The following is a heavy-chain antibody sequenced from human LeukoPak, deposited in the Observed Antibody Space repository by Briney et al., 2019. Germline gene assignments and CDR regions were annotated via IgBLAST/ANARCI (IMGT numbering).Heavy chain of an antibody. CDR3: AKTTAGNSSGRNPGWPVDY. CDR1: GFTFNSYA. CDR2: VSGSGGIT. V-gene: IGHV3-23*01. D-gene: IGHD6-19*01. J-gene: IGHJ4*02. Sequence: GGSLRLSCAASGFTFNSYAMTWVRQAPGKGLEWVSHVSGSGGITYYADSVKGRFTIFRNNSKNTLYLQMNSLRAEDTAVYYCAKTTAGNSSGRNPGWPVDYWGQGTLVTVSS.